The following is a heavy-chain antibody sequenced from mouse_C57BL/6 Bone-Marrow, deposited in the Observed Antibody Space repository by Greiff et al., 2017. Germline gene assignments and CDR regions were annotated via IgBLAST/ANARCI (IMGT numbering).Heavy chain of an antibody. J-gene: IGHJ2*01. CDR3: ARVLLLDY. CDR2: IDPSDSYT. D-gene: IGHD2-12*01. CDR1: GYTFTSYW. Sequence: VQLQQPGAELVKPGASVKLSCKASGYTFTSYWMQWVNQRPGQGLEWIGEIDPSDSYTNYNQKFKGKATLTVDTSSSTAYMQLSSLTSEDSAVYYCARVLLLDYWGQGTTLTVSS. V-gene: IGHV1-50*01.